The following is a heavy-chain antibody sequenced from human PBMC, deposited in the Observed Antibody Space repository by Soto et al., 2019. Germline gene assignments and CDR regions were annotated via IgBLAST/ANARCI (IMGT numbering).Heavy chain of an antibody. J-gene: IGHJ6*02. Sequence: GGSLTLSCAASGFTFSSYAMSWVRQAPGKGLEWVSGIGGSGGNTYYADSVKGRFTISRDNSKNTLFLQMNSLRAEDTAEYYCARVVRYFDTPYGMDVWGQGT. CDR1: GFTFSSYA. CDR2: IGGSGGNT. D-gene: IGHD3-9*01. CDR3: ARVVRYFDTPYGMDV. V-gene: IGHV3-23*01.